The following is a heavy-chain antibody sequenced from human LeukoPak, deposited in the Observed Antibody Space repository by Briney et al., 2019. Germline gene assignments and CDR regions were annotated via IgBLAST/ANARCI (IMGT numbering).Heavy chain of an antibody. Sequence: PSETLSLTCTVSGGSISSYYWSWIRQPPGKGLEWIGYIYYSGSTNYNPSPKSRVTISVDTSKNQFSLKLSSVTAADTAVYYCARAKGGYDFWSGYPYFDYWGQGTLVTVSS. CDR1: GGSISSYY. J-gene: IGHJ4*02. V-gene: IGHV4-59*01. D-gene: IGHD3-3*01. CDR2: IYYSGST. CDR3: ARAKGGYDFWSGYPYFDY.